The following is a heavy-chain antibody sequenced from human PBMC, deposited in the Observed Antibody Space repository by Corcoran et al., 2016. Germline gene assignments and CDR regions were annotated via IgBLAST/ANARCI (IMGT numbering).Heavy chain of an antibody. CDR3: ARDRSSSWYVDY. Sequence: EVQLVESGGGLVQPGGSLRLSCAASGFTFSSYWMSWVRQAPGKGLEWVANIKQDGSEKYYVDSVKGRYTISRDNAKNSLYLQMNSLRADDTAVYYCARDRSSSWYVDYWGQGTLVTVSS. D-gene: IGHD6-13*01. CDR1: GFTFSSYW. CDR2: IKQDGSEK. J-gene: IGHJ4*02. V-gene: IGHV3-7*01.